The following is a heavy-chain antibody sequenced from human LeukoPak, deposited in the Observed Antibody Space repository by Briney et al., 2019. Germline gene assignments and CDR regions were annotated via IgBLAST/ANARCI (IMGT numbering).Heavy chain of an antibody. V-gene: IGHV1-69*04. D-gene: IGHD3-10*01. J-gene: IGHJ6*02. CDR3: ARDLWFGEDYYYGMDV. CDR2: IIPILGIA. Sequence: SVKVSCKASGGTFSSYAISWVRQAPGQGLEWMGRIIPILGIANYAQKFQGRVTITADKSTSTAYMELSSLRSEDTAVYYCARDLWFGEDYYYGMDVWGQGTTVTVSS. CDR1: GGTFSSYA.